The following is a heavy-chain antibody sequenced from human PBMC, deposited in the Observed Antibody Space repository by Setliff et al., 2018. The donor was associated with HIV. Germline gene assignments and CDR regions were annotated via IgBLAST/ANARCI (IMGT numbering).Heavy chain of an antibody. D-gene: IGHD1-26*01. CDR1: GFSFSTYG. Sequence: PGGSLRLSCAASGFSFSTYGMYWVRQAPGKGLEWVAVIWYDASGEHYADSVKGRFTISRDNSKNILYPQMNSLRAEDTAMYFCAGDLRGSNFGVSEYWGQGTPVTVSS. V-gene: IGHV3-33*01. J-gene: IGHJ4*02. CDR2: IWYDASGE. CDR3: AGDLRGSNFGVSEY.